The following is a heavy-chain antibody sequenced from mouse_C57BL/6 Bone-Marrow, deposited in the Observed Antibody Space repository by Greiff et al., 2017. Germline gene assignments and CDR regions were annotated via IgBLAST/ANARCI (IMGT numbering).Heavy chain of an antibody. Sequence: EVKLVESGEGLVKPGGSLKLSCAASGFTFSSYAMSWVRQTPEKRLEWVAYISSCGDYIYYADTVKGRFTISRDNARNTLYLRMSSREAEDTAMYYCTKGLRLNYAMDYWGQGTSVTVSS. CDR3: TKGLRLNYAMDY. J-gene: IGHJ4*01. D-gene: IGHD3-1*01. V-gene: IGHV5-9-1*02. CDR1: GFTFSSYA. CDR2: ISSCGDYI.